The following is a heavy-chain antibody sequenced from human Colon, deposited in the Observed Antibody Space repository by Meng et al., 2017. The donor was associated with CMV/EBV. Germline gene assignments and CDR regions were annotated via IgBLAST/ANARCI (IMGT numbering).Heavy chain of an antibody. CDR1: GYTFTAYG. CDR3: ARDPSGGNLDS. J-gene: IGHJ4*02. D-gene: IGHD1-26*01. CDR2: ISAYNGNT. Sequence: CKASGYTFTAYGISWVRQAPGQGLEWMGWISAYNGNTEYVQKFQGRVTMTTDTSTSTAYMELRSLTSDDTAVYYCARDPSGGNLDSWGQGSLVTVSS. V-gene: IGHV1-18*01.